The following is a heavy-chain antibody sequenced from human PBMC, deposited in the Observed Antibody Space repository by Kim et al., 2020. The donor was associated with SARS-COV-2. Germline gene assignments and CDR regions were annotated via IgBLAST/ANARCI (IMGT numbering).Heavy chain of an antibody. CDR2: IRSGGTA. J-gene: IGHJ4*02. Sequence: GGSLRLSCAASGLTVSSNYMIWVRQAPGKGLEWVSVIRSGGTAYYTDSVKGRFTISIDTSKNTLDLQMDSLRADDTALYYCASSFRKYCFDYWGQGILVTVSS. CDR1: GLTVSSNY. CDR3: ASSFRKYCFDY. D-gene: IGHD3-16*02. V-gene: IGHV3-53*01.